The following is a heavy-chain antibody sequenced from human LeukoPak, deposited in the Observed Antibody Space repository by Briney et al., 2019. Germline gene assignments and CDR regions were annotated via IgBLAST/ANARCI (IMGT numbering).Heavy chain of an antibody. Sequence: GGSLRLSCAASGFTFSSYAMSWVRQAPGKRREWVSAISGSGGSTYYADSVKGRFTISRDNSKNTLYLQMNSLRAEDTALYYCAKDGYYYDSSGYLDYWGQGTLVTVSS. J-gene: IGHJ4*02. CDR3: AKDGYYYDSSGYLDY. CDR1: GFTFSSYA. D-gene: IGHD3-22*01. CDR2: ISGSGGST. V-gene: IGHV3-23*01.